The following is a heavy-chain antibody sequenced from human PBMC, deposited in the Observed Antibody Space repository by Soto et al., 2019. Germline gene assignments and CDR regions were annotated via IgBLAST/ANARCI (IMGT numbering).Heavy chain of an antibody. CDR2: INPNSGGT. D-gene: IGHD5-18*01. V-gene: IGHV1-2*02. CDR1: GYTFTGYY. CDR3: ARMGYSYGLGYYYYYGMDV. Sequence: QVQLVQSGAEVKKPGASVKVSCKASGYTFTGYYMHWVRQAPGQGLEWMGWINPNSGGTNYAQKFQGRVTMTRDTSISTAYMELSRLRSDDTAVYYCARMGYSYGLGYYYYYGMDVWGQGTTVTVSS. J-gene: IGHJ6*02.